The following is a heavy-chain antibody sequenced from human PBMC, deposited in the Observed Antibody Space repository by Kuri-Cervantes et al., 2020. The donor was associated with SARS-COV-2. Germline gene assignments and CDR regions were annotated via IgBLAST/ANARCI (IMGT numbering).Heavy chain of an antibody. J-gene: IGHJ3*02. D-gene: IGHD5-18*01. CDR2: VRGKANNYAT. Sequence: GGSLRLSCEVSGFLFSASAIHWVRQGSGKGLEWVGRVRGKANNYATAYAASVKGRFTISRDNAKNSLYLQMNSLRAEDTAVYYCARDTLRRGHNDAFDIWGQGTMVTVSS. CDR1: GFLFSASA. CDR3: ARDTLRRGHNDAFDI. V-gene: IGHV3-73*01.